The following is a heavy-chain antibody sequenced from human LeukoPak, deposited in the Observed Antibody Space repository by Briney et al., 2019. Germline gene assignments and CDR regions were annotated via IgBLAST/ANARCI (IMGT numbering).Heavy chain of an antibody. CDR2: INQDGSEK. CDR3: ARDGRHGDDAGNWFDP. J-gene: IGHJ5*02. CDR1: GFTFSTYW. V-gene: IGHV3-7*01. D-gene: IGHD4-17*01. Sequence: GGSLRLSCAASGFTFSTYWMTWVRQAPGKGLEWVANINQDGSEKNYVDSVKGRFTISRDNAKNSLYLQMNSLRAEDTAVYYCARDGRHGDDAGNWFDPWGQGTLVTVSS.